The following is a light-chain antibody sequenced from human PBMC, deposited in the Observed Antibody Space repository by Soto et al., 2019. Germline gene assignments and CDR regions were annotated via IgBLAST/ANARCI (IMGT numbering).Light chain of an antibody. CDR1: QSVSSSY. CDR2: GAS. J-gene: IGKJ2*01. Sequence: EIVLTQSPGTLSLSPGERATLSCRASQSVSSSYLAWYQQKPGQAPRLLIYGASSRATGIPDRFSGSGSGTDFTLTISILEPEDIAVYYCQQYGSSPRTFGQGTKLEMK. V-gene: IGKV3-20*01. CDR3: QQYGSSPRT.